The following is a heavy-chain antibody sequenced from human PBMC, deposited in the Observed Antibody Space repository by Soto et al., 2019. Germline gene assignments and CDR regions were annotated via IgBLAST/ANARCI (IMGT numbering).Heavy chain of an antibody. J-gene: IGHJ4*02. V-gene: IGHV1-69*13. CDR1: GCTFSIYA. D-gene: IGHD4-17*01. Sequence: SVKVSCKGSGCTFSIYAIGLVRQAPGQGLECMGGIIPIFGTANYAQKFQGRVTITADESTSTAYMELSSLRSEDTAVYYCARSRSITVTTANDWGQGTLVTVSS. CDR2: IIPIFGTA. CDR3: ARSRSITVTTAND.